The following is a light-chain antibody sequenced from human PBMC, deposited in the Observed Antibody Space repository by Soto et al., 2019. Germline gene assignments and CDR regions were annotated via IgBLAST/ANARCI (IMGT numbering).Light chain of an antibody. CDR1: NRDVGGYDF. Sequence: QSALTQPASVSGSPGQSITISCTVTNRDVGGYDFVSWYQQHPGKVPKLMIYEVFRRPSGISDRFSGSKSGNTASLTISGLQAEDEADYYCCSYTTTSTFVFGGGTKLTVL. V-gene: IGLV2-14*03. J-gene: IGLJ2*01. CDR3: CSYTTTSTFV. CDR2: EVF.